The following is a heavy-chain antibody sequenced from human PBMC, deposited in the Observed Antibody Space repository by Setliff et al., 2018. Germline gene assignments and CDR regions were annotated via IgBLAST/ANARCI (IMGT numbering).Heavy chain of an antibody. CDR3: ARAGLASAGREGIFDH. Sequence: ASVKVSCKASGYAFASHYMHWVRQAPGQGLEWMGLIRPGGGSSSPAEKFEGRVTMTRDTSTSTVYMELSSLRSDDTAIYFCARAGLASAGREGIFDHWGQGTLVTVSS. D-gene: IGHD6-13*01. CDR2: IRPGGGSS. V-gene: IGHV1-46*01. J-gene: IGHJ4*02. CDR1: GYAFASHY.